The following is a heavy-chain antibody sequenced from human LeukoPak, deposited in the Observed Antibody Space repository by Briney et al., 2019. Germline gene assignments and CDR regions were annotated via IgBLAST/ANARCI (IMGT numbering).Heavy chain of an antibody. CDR2: IYTSGST. CDR1: GGSISSGSYY. J-gene: IGHJ4*02. V-gene: IGHV4-61*02. D-gene: IGHD6-13*01. Sequence: SQTLSLTCTVSGGSISSGSYYWSWIRQPAGKGLEWIGRIYTSGSTNYNPSLKSQVTISVDTSKNQFSLKLSPVTAADTAVYYCARGIAAAFDYWGQGTLVTASS. CDR3: ARGIAAAFDY.